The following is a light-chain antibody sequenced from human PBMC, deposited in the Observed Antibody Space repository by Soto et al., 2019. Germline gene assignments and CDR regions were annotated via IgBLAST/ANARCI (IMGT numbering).Light chain of an antibody. Sequence: QSALTQPASVSGSPGQSITIYCTGTSSDIGYYNYVSWYRQHPGKAPKLMIYEVSNRPSGVSYRFSGSKSGNTASLAISGLQAEDEADYYCSSYTTSSTQVFGGGTKLTVL. CDR2: EVS. J-gene: IGLJ3*02. CDR1: SSDIGYYNY. CDR3: SSYTTSSTQV. V-gene: IGLV2-14*01.